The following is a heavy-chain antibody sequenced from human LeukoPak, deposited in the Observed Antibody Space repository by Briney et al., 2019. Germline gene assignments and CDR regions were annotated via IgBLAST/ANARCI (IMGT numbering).Heavy chain of an antibody. CDR1: GFTFSSYG. CDR3: ARVGSSSWYFLDGAFDI. D-gene: IGHD6-13*01. V-gene: IGHV3-33*01. J-gene: IGHJ3*02. Sequence: PGRSLRLSCAASGFTFSSYGMHWDRQAPGKGLEWVAVIWYDGSNKYYADSVKGRFTISRDNSKNTLYLQMNSLRAEDTAVYYCARVGSSSWYFLDGAFDIWGQGTMVTVSS. CDR2: IWYDGSNK.